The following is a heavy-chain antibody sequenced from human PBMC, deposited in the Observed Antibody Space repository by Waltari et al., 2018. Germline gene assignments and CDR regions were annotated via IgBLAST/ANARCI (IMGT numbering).Heavy chain of an antibody. CDR3: ASSGWYLYYFDY. D-gene: IGHD6-19*01. Sequence: QLQLQESGPGLVKPSETLSLTCTVSGGSISSSSYYWGWIRQPPGKGLEWIGSIYYSGSTYYNPSLRSLVTISVDTSKNQFSLKLSSVTAADTAVYYCASSGWYLYYFDYWGQGTLVTVSS. V-gene: IGHV4-39*01. J-gene: IGHJ4*02. CDR2: IYYSGST. CDR1: GGSISSSSYY.